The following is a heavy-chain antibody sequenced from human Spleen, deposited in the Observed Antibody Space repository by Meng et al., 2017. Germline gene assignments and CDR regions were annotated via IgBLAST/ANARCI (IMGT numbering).Heavy chain of an antibody. CDR2: INPSGGFT. Sequence: QVQLVQSGAEGKKPGASGKVSCKASGYTFTNYYIHWVRQAPGQGLEWMGMINPSGGFTTYAHKFQGRVTMTRDTSTSTVSMELSSLRSEDTAVYYCARDQTGATLFDYWGQGTLVTVSS. J-gene: IGHJ4*02. CDR1: GYTFTNYY. V-gene: IGHV1-46*01. CDR3: ARDQTGATLFDY. D-gene: IGHD1-1*01.